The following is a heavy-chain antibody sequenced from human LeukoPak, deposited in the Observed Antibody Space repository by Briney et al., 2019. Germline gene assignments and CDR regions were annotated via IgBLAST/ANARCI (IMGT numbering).Heavy chain of an antibody. Sequence: SETLSLTCSVSGGSIRSTTYYWGWIRQPPGKGLEWIGSIYYSGNTYYSPSLMSRVTISVDTSKNQFSLNLSSVTAADTAVHYCARAPHFFDTSGSRYYFDYWGQGALVTVSS. CDR3: ARAPHFFDTSGSRYYFDY. V-gene: IGHV4-39*07. CDR2: IYYSGNT. D-gene: IGHD3-22*01. CDR1: GGSIRSTTYY. J-gene: IGHJ4*02.